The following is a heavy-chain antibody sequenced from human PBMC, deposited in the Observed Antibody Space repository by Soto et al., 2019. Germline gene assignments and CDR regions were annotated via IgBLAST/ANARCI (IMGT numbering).Heavy chain of an antibody. CDR2: TYHSGNP. CDR1: GDTISTGGYT. J-gene: IGHJ4*02. CDR3: ARVAGDSSGYYPFFDY. V-gene: IGHV4-30-2*02. Sequence: SETLSLTCDVSGDTISTGGYTWAWIRQPPGKALEWIGHTYHSGNPYYKQSLKSRVIISVDRSKNQFSLKLSSVTAADTAVYYCARVAGDSSGYYPFFDYWGQGTLVTSPQ. D-gene: IGHD3-22*01.